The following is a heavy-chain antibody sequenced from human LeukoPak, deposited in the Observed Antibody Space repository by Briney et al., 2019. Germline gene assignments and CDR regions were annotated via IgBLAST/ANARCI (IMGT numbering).Heavy chain of an antibody. D-gene: IGHD3-22*01. CDR1: GGSISSSSYY. CDR3: ARAFPLITMIVVVPNWFDP. J-gene: IGHJ5*02. Sequence: SETLSLTCTVSGGSISSSSYYWGWIRQPPGKGLEWIGSIYYSGSTYYNPSLKSRVTISVDTSKNQFSLKLSSVTAADTAVYYCARAFPLITMIVVVPNWFDPWGQGTLVTVSS. V-gene: IGHV4-39*07. CDR2: IYYSGST.